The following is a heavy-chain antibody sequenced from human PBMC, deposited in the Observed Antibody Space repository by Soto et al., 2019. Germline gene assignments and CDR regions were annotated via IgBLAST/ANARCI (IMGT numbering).Heavy chain of an antibody. CDR3: ARSSEWSYFFDY. Sequence: QITLKESGPTLVKPTQSLTLTCTISGFSLTTSEVGVGWIRQPPGKALEWLALIYWDDDKRFSPSLRNRLTITKDTSRNQVVLTMTNMDPVDTGTYYCARSSEWSYFFDYWGQGTLVTVSS. CDR2: IYWDDDK. D-gene: IGHD3-3*01. CDR1: GFSLTTSEVG. V-gene: IGHV2-5*02. J-gene: IGHJ4*02.